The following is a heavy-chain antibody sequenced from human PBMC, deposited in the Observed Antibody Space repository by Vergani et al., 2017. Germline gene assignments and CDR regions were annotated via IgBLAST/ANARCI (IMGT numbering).Heavy chain of an antibody. CDR3: AKDPGDCSGGSCSGY. J-gene: IGHJ4*02. CDR1: GFTFSSYG. Sequence: QVQLVESGGGVVQPGGSLRLSCAASGFTFSSYGMHWVRQAPGKGLEWVAFIRYDGSNKYYADSVKGRFTISRDNSKNTLYLQMNSLRAEDTAVYYCAKDPGDCSGGSCSGYWGQGTLVTVSS. D-gene: IGHD2-15*01. V-gene: IGHV3-30*02. CDR2: IRYDGSNK.